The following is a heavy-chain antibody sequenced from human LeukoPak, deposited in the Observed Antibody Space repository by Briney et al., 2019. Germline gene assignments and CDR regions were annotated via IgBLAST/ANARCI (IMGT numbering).Heavy chain of an antibody. Sequence: GGSLRLSCAASGFTLSSYSMNWVRQAPGKGLEWVSYISSTSITIYNADSVKGRFTISRDSAKNSLYLQMNSLRAEDTAVYFCARTHFGDYGGDWYFDLWGRGTLVTVSS. CDR1: GFTLSSYS. J-gene: IGHJ2*01. CDR2: ISSTSITI. CDR3: ARTHFGDYGGDWYFDL. D-gene: IGHD4-17*01. V-gene: IGHV3-48*04.